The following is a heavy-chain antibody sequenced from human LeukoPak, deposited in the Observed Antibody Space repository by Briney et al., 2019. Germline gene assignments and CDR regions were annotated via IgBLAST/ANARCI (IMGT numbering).Heavy chain of an antibody. Sequence: GASVKVSCKASAYIFTSYYMHWVRQAPGQGLEWMGWINPNSGGAKYAQKFQGRVTMTRDTSINTAYMELSRLKSDDTAIYYCARVSATVPTHWGQGTLVTVSS. D-gene: IGHD4-17*01. CDR2: INPNSGGA. J-gene: IGHJ4*02. CDR3: ARVSATVPTH. V-gene: IGHV1-2*02. CDR1: AYIFTSYY.